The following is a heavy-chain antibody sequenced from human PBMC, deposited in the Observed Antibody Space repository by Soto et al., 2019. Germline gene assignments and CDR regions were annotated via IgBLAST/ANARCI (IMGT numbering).Heavy chain of an antibody. V-gene: IGHV1-69*01. CDR3: ARVGVMVRGVYRPSYYYGMDV. Sequence: QVQLVQSGAEVKKPGSSVKVSCKASGGTFSSYAISWVRQAPGQGLEWMGGIIPIFGTANYAQKFQGRVTITADESTSIAYMELSSLRSEDTAVYYCARVGVMVRGVYRPSYYYGMDVWGQGTTVTVSS. CDR1: GGTFSSYA. D-gene: IGHD3-10*01. J-gene: IGHJ6*02. CDR2: IIPIFGTA.